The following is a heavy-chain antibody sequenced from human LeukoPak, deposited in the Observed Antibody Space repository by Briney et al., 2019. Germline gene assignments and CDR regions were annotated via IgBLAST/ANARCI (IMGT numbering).Heavy chain of an antibody. J-gene: IGHJ4*02. D-gene: IGHD3-22*01. V-gene: IGHV3-30*03. Sequence: GGSLRLSCAASKFTFSSYSMNWVRQAPGKGLEWVAVISYDGSNKYYADSVKGRFTISRDNSKNTLYLQMNSLRAEDTAVYYCARDHLRYYDSTPDYWGQGTLVTVSS. CDR3: ARDHLRYYDSTPDY. CDR1: KFTFSSYS. CDR2: ISYDGSNK.